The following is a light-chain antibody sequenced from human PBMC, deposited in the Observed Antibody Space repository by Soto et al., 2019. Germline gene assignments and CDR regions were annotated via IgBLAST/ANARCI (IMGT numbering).Light chain of an antibody. Sequence: QSVLTKPPSVSGAPGQSLTISCTETSSDVGSYNRVSWYQQPPGTAPKLMIYEVSNRPSGVPDRFSGSKSDNTASLTISVLQAEDEADYYCSSYTSSSTYVFVTGTKVTVL. CDR3: SSYTSSSTYV. CDR1: SSDVGSYNR. CDR2: EVS. J-gene: IGLJ1*01. V-gene: IGLV2-18*02.